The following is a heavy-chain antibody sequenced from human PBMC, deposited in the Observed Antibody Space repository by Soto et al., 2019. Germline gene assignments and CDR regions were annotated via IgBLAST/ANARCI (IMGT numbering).Heavy chain of an antibody. Sequence: GGSLRLSCAASGFTFSSYSMNWVRQAPGKGLEWVSSISSSSSSYIYYADSVKGRFTISRDNAKNSLYLQMNSLRAEDTAVYYCAREGGRADIVLMVYAPSGNYMDVWGKGTTVTVSS. V-gene: IGHV3-21*01. CDR1: GFTFSSYS. D-gene: IGHD2-8*01. CDR3: AREGGRADIVLMVYAPSGNYMDV. J-gene: IGHJ6*03. CDR2: ISSSSSSYI.